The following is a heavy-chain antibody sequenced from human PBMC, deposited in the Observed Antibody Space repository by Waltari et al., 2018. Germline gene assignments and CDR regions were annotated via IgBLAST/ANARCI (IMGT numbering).Heavy chain of an antibody. CDR3: ARDRLVSYYYYGMDV. J-gene: IGHJ6*02. D-gene: IGHD3-9*01. Sequence: EVQLVESGGGLEQPGGSLRLPGADSGFTFSSYDMNWVRQAQGKGLEWVSYISSSGSTIYYADSVKGRFTISRDNAKNSLYLQMNSLRAEDTAVYYCARDRLVSYYYYGMDVWGQGTTVIVSS. CDR2: ISSSGSTI. V-gene: IGHV3-48*03. CDR1: GFTFSSYD.